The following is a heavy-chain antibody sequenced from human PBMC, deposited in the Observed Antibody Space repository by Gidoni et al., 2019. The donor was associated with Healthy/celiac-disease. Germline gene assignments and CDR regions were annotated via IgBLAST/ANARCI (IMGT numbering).Heavy chain of an antibody. D-gene: IGHD6-6*01. V-gene: IGHV3-23*01. CDR2: ISGSGGST. CDR1: GFTFSSYA. CDR3: AKDFEYSSSPGYFDY. J-gene: IGHJ4*02. Sequence: EVQLLEAGGGLVQPGGSLSLSCAASGFTFSSYAMSWVRQAPGKGLEGVSAISGSGGSTYYADSVKGRFTISRDNSKNTLYLQMNSLRAEDTAVYYCAKDFEYSSSPGYFDYWGQGTLVTVSS.